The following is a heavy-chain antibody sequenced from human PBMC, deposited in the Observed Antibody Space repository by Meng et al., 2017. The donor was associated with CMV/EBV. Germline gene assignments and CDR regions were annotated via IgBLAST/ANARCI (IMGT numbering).Heavy chain of an antibody. CDR3: ASMVVTRGWFDP. J-gene: IGHJ5*02. Sequence: GGSLRLSCAASGFTVSSNYMSWVRQAPGKGLECVSVIYSGGSTYYADSVKGRFTFSRDNSKNTLYLQMNSLRAEDTAVYYCASMVVTRGWFDPWGQGTLVTVSS. V-gene: IGHV3-53*01. CDR1: GFTVSSNY. CDR2: IYSGGST. D-gene: IGHD4/OR15-4a*01.